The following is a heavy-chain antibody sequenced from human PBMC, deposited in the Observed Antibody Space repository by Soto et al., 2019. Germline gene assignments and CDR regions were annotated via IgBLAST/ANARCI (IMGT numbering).Heavy chain of an antibody. V-gene: IGHV4-31*03. CDR2: IYYTGST. CDR3: ATLYMVRGVRTFDY. Sequence: QVQLQESGPGLVKPSQTLSLTCTVSGGSISSGGYYWSWIRQHPGKGLEWIGYIYYTGSTYYNPSPKSRVTISVDTYQTQFSLKLSSVTAADTAVYYCATLYMVRGVRTFDYWGQGTLVTVSS. CDR1: GGSISSGGYY. D-gene: IGHD3-10*01. J-gene: IGHJ4*02.